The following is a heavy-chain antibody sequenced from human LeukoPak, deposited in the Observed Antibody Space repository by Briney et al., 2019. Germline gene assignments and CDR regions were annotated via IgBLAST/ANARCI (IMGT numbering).Heavy chain of an antibody. J-gene: IGHJ3*02. CDR2: IYYSGST. V-gene: IGHV4-39*07. CDR3: ASRITMIVEDAFDI. D-gene: IGHD3-22*01. CDR1: GGSISSSSYY. Sequence: PSETLSLTCTISGGSISSSSYYWGWIRQPPGKGLEWIGSIYYSGSTYFNPSLKSRVTISVDTSKNQFSLKLSSVTAADTAVYYCASRITMIVEDAFDIWGQGTMVTVSS.